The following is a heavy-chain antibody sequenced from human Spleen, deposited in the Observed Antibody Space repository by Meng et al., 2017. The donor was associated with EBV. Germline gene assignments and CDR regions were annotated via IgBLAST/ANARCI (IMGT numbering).Heavy chain of an antibody. CDR2: INESGST. D-gene: IGHD4-17*01. V-gene: IGHV4-34*01. Sequence: QVQLQQWGVGLLKPSETLSLTFAVSGGSLSIYTWSWIRQSPGKGLEWIGQINESGSTNYNPSLKSRVTISVDTSKNQFSLMLTSMTAADTAVYYCARGGVGGYGDRFWGQGTLVTVSS. J-gene: IGHJ4*02. CDR3: ARGGVGGYGDRF. CDR1: GGSLSIYT.